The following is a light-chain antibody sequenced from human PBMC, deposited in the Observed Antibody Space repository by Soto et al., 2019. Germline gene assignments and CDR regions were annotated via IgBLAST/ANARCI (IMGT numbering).Light chain of an antibody. V-gene: IGKV3-15*01. J-gene: IGKJ5*01. CDR3: QQYNNWPPIT. CDR1: QSVRIN. Sequence: EIVMTQSPATLSVSPGERATLSCRASQSVRINLAWYQQKPGQAPRLLIYGASTRSTGIPATFSGSGSGTEFTLTISNLQSEDCAVYYCQQYNNWPPITFGQGTRLEIK. CDR2: GAS.